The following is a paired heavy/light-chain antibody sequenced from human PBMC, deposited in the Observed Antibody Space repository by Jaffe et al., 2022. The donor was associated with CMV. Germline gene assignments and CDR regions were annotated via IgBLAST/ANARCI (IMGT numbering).Heavy chain of an antibody. D-gene: IGHD3-9*01. V-gene: IGHV3-66*01. Sequence: EVQLVESGGNLVQPGGSLRLSCAASGFTVTNNYITWVRQAPGKGLEWVSVIYSGGTTYYADSVKGRFTISRDNSKNTLYLQMDSLRPEDTAVYYCARARDDILTGYYYYYMDVWGKGTTVTVSS. CDR2: IYSGGTT. J-gene: IGHJ6*03. CDR1: GFTVTNNY. CDR3: ARARDDILTGYYYYYMDV.
Light chain of an antibody. CDR1: QSIGSV. Sequence: EIVLTQSPDFQSVTPKEKVTITCRASQSIGSVLHWYQQKPDQSPKLLIKYASQSISGVPSRFSGSGSGTDFTLTINSLEAEDAATYYCHQSSSLPWTFGQGTKLEIK. J-gene: IGKJ2*01. V-gene: IGKV6-21*02. CDR2: YAS. CDR3: HQSSSLPWT.